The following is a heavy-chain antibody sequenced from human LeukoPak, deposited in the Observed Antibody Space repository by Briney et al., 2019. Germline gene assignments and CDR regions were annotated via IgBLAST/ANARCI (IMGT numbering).Heavy chain of an antibody. CDR3: ATAPPRYYYGSGSYYIGPFDC. CDR1: GYTLTELS. D-gene: IGHD3-10*01. J-gene: IGHJ4*02. Sequence: ASVNVSCKVSGYTLTELSMHWVRQAPGKGLEWMGGFDPEDGETIYAQKFQGRVTMTEDTSTDTAYMELSSLRSEDTAVYYCATAPPRYYYGSGSYYIGPFDCWGQGTLVTVSS. V-gene: IGHV1-24*01. CDR2: FDPEDGET.